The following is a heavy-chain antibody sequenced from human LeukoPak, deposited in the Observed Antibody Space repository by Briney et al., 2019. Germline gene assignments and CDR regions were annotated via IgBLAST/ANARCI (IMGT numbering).Heavy chain of an antibody. CDR3: ARGILGRGDY. D-gene: IGHD3-10*01. CDR2: INHSGST. V-gene: IGHV4-34*01. Sequence: PPETLSLTCAVYGGSFSGYYWSWIRQPPGKGLEWIGEINHSGSTNYNPSLKSRVTISVDTSKNQFSLKLSSVTAADTAVYYCARGILGRGDYWGQGTLVTVSS. CDR1: GGSFSGYY. J-gene: IGHJ4*02.